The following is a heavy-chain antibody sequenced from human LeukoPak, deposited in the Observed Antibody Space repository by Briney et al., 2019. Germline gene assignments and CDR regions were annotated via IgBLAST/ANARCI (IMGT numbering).Heavy chain of an antibody. J-gene: IGHJ5*02. V-gene: IGHV4-4*02. CDR3: AHLWFGAPKDNWFDP. D-gene: IGHD3-10*01. Sequence: GSLRLSCAASGFTFSSSAMSWVRQPPGKGLEWIGEIYHSGSTNYNPSLKSRVTISVDKSKNQFSLKLSSVTAADTAVYYCAHLWFGAPKDNWFDPWGQGTLVTVSS. CDR1: GFTFSSSA. CDR2: IYHSGST.